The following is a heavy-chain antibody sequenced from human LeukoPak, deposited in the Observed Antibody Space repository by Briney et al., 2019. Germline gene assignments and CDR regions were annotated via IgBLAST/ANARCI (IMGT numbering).Heavy chain of an antibody. Sequence: PSETLSLTCTISDGSITTYYWSWIRQPPGKGLEWIGYAYYSGSTDYNPSLKSRVTLSADTSKNQFSLTLTSVTAADTAMYYCATTTIGSSSSYYFHYWGRGTLVTVSP. J-gene: IGHJ4*02. CDR1: DGSITTYY. CDR3: ATTTIGSSSSYYFHY. D-gene: IGHD6-6*01. V-gene: IGHV4-59*01. CDR2: AYYSGST.